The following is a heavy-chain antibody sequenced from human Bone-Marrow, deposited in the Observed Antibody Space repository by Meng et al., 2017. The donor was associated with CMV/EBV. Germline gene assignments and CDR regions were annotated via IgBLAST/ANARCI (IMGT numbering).Heavy chain of an antibody. CDR2: IYHSGST. J-gene: IGHJ6*02. CDR3: ARGGVVVVPAAYYYGMDV. D-gene: IGHD2-2*01. CDR1: ISSSNW. V-gene: IGHV4-4*02. Sequence: ISSSNWWSLVRPPPGKGLEWIGEIYHSGSTNYNPSLKSRVTISVDTSKNQFSLKLSSVTAADTAVYYCARGGVVVVPAAYYYGMDVWGQGTTVTVSS.